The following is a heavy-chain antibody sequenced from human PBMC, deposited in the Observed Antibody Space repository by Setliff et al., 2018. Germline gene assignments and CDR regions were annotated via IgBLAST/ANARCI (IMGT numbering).Heavy chain of an antibody. J-gene: IGHJ4*02. D-gene: IGHD3-10*01. Sequence: ASVKVSCKVSGYRLIEVSMHWVRQAPGKGLEWMGGFDPEDGETIYAQKFQGRVTMTEDTSTDTAYMELSSLRSEDTAVYYCATQITMVRGVTDSHFDYWGQGTLVTVSS. CDR1: GYRLIEVS. CDR2: FDPEDGET. CDR3: ATQITMVRGVTDSHFDY. V-gene: IGHV1-24*01.